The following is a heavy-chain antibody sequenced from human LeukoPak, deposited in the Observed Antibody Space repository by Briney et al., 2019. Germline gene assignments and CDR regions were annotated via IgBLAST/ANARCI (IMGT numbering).Heavy chain of an antibody. CDR3: AKQVTGYYFDY. J-gene: IGHJ4*02. CDR2: LNGAGTSS. V-gene: IGHV3-74*01. CDR1: GFTFSSYW. Sequence: GGSLRLSCAASGFTFSSYWMHWVRQAPGKGPVWVSRLNGAGTSSSYADSVKGRFTVSRDNAKNTLYLQMNSLRAEDTAAYYCAKQVTGYYFDYWGQGTLVTVSS. D-gene: IGHD3-9*01.